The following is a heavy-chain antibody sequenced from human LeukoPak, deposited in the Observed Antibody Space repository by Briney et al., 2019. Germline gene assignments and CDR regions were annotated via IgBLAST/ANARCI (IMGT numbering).Heavy chain of an antibody. CDR2: ISAYNGNT. CDR3: ARVAPQAGYLRYFDWLLPKYYYSYYYMDV. J-gene: IGHJ6*03. D-gene: IGHD3-9*01. CDR1: GYTFTSYG. Sequence: ASVRVSCKASGYTFTSYGISWVRQAPGQGLEWMGWISAYNGNTNYAQKLQGRVTMTTDTSTSTAYMELRSLRSDDTAVYYCARVAPQAGYLRYFDWLLPKYYYSYYYMDVWGKGTTVTISS. V-gene: IGHV1-18*01.